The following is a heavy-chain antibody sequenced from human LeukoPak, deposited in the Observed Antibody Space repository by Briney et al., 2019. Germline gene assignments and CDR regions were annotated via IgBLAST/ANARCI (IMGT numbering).Heavy chain of an antibody. V-gene: IGHV4-30-4*01. Sequence: PSETLSLTCTVSGGSISSGDYYWSWIRQPPGKGLEWIAYMYYSGSTYYNPSLKSRVTISVDTSKNQFSLKLSSVTAAVTAVYYCARGSSGSYLSRVKQANFDYWGQGTLVTVSS. CDR3: ARGSSGSYLSRVKQANFDY. CDR1: GGSISSGDYY. J-gene: IGHJ4*02. D-gene: IGHD1-26*01. CDR2: MYYSGST.